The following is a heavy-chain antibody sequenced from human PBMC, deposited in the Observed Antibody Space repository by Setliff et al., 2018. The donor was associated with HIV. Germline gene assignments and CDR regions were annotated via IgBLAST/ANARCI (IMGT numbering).Heavy chain of an antibody. Sequence: SETLSLTCTVSGGSISSYYWSWIRQPAGKGLEWIGYVYTSGSTNYNPSLKSRVTISVDTSKNQFSLKLSSVTAADTAVYYCARERSALLWKNWFDPWGQGTLVTVSS. J-gene: IGHJ5*02. D-gene: IGHD3-10*01. CDR3: ARERSALLWKNWFDP. V-gene: IGHV4-4*08. CDR2: VYTSGST. CDR1: GGSISSYY.